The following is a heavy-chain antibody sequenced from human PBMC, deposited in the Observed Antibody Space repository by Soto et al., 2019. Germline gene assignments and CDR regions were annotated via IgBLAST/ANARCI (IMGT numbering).Heavy chain of an antibody. J-gene: IGHJ4*02. Sequence: QITLKESGPTLVKPTQTLTLTCTFSGFSFSTRGVGVAWIRQPPGKALEWLALIYWDDDEGYSPSLKSRLTITMDTSKNQVVLTMNNMDPVDTATYYCAHRPRGYSYHFDYWGQGTLVTVSS. V-gene: IGHV2-5*02. CDR1: GFSFSTRGVG. D-gene: IGHD5-18*01. CDR2: IYWDDDE. CDR3: AHRPRGYSYHFDY.